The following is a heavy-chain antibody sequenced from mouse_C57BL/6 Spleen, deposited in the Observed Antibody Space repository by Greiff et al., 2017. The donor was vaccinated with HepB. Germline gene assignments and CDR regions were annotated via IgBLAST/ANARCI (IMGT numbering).Heavy chain of an antibody. CDR2: IYPRSGNT. V-gene: IGHV1-81*01. D-gene: IGHD1-1*01. CDR3: ARELFDYGSRSYYFDY. J-gene: IGHJ2*01. CDR1: GYTFTSYG. Sequence: VQLQQSGAELARPGASVKLSCKASGYTFTSYGISWVKQRTGQGLEWIGEIYPRSGNTYYNEKFKGKATLTADKSSSTAYMELRSLTSEDSAVYFCARELFDYGSRSYYFDYWGQGTTLTVSS.